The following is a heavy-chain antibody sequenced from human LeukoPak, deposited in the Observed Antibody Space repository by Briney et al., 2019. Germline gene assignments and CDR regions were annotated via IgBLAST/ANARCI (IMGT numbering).Heavy chain of an antibody. Sequence: PGGSLRLSCAASGFTFSSYSMNWVRQAPGKGLGWVSSISSSSTYIYYADSVKGRFTISRDKAKNSLYLQMNSLRAEDTAVYYCARDLTTVTTAVFAYWGQGTLVTVSS. J-gene: IGHJ4*02. CDR2: ISSSSTYI. CDR1: GFTFSSYS. D-gene: IGHD4-11*01. V-gene: IGHV3-21*06. CDR3: ARDLTTVTTAVFAY.